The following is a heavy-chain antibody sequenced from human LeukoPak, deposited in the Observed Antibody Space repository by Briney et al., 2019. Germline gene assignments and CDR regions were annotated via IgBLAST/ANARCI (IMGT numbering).Heavy chain of an antibody. CDR1: GYTFTSYG. Sequence: ASVKVSCKASGYTFTSYGVSWVRQAPGQGLEWLCWISAYNDNTNYAQKVQGKVTMTTDTSTSTAFMDLRSLRSDNTAVYYCARDLARLGALSFSDAFDIWGKGTVVTVSS. D-gene: IGHD3-16*02. V-gene: IGHV1-18*01. CDR3: ARDLARLGALSFSDAFDI. J-gene: IGHJ3*02. CDR2: ISAYNDNT.